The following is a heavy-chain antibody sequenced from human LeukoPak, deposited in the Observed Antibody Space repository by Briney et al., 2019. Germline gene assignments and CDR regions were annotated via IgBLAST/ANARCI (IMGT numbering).Heavy chain of an antibody. CDR3: AKHDPRGVVITNWFDP. J-gene: IGHJ5*02. Sequence: GGSLRLSCAASGFTFSAYAISWVRQAPGKGLEWVSAISGSGGITYYADSVKCRFTISRGNSKNTLYLQMNSLRAEDTAVYYCAKHDPRGVVITNWFDPRGQGTLVSVSS. V-gene: IGHV3-23*01. D-gene: IGHD3-22*01. CDR2: ISGSGGIT. CDR1: GFTFSAYA.